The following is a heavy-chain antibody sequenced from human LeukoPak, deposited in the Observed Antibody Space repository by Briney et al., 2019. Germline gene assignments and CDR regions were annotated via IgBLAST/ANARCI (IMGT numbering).Heavy chain of an antibody. V-gene: IGHV3-7*01. CDR2: INQDGSEK. Sequence: GGSLRLSCAASGFTFSTYWMSWVRQAPGKGLEWVANINQDGSEKYYVDSLKGRFTISRDNAKNSLYPQMNSLRAEDTAMYYCARDAAGNDYWGQGTLATVSS. J-gene: IGHJ4*02. D-gene: IGHD6-13*01. CDR3: ARDAAGNDY. CDR1: GFTFSTYW.